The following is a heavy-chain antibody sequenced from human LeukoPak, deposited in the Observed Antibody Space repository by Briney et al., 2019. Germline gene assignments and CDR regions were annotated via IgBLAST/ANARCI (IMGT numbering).Heavy chain of an antibody. D-gene: IGHD6-19*01. CDR1: GYTFTGYY. Sequence: ASVKVSCKASGYTFTGYYMHWVRQAPGQGLEWMGWINPNSGGTNYAQKFQGRVTMTRDTSISTAYMELSRLRSDDTAVYYCAKAKQWLDFYFDYWGQGTLVTVSS. J-gene: IGHJ4*02. CDR2: INPNSGGT. V-gene: IGHV1-2*02. CDR3: AKAKQWLDFYFDY.